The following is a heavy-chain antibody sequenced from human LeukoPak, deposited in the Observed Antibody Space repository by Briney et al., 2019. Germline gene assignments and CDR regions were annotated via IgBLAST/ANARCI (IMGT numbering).Heavy chain of an antibody. J-gene: IGHJ4*02. CDR2: INPNSGGT. V-gene: IGHV1-2*02. CDR3: ARDSDTAMVTGPDY. CDR1: GYTFTRYY. Sequence: ASVKVSCKASGYTFTRYYMHWVRQAPGQGLEWMGWINPNSGGTNYAQKFQGRVTMTRDTSISTAYMELSRLRSDDTAVYYCARDSDTAMVTGPDYWGQGTLVTVSS. D-gene: IGHD5-18*01.